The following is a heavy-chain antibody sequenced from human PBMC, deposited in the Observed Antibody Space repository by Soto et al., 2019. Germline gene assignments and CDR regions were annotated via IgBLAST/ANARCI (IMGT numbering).Heavy chain of an antibody. D-gene: IGHD2-15*01. V-gene: IGHV4-61*01. J-gene: IGHJ5*02. CDR1: GASVNSDNYF. CDR2: MYYSGST. Sequence: SETLSLTCTVSGASVNSDNYFWSWVRQPPGKGLEWIGYMYYSGSTYYTPSLRSRVSISLDTSKNQFSLRLTSVTAADTAVYYCASQREKVVSPFDPWGQGALVTVSS. CDR3: ASQREKVVSPFDP.